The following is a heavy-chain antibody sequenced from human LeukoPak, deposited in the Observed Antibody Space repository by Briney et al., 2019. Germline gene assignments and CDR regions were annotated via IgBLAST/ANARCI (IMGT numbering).Heavy chain of an antibody. CDR3: AKAYGTNGYYQLPIDF. CDR2: IGSSGSTI. V-gene: IGHV3-48*03. Sequence: GRSVRLFCAAAAFTVGSYEMDWVRQDGREWLGCVSYIGSSGSTIYYADSVKGRFTISRDNAKNSLYLQMNSLRAEDTAIYYCAKAYGTNGYYQLPIDFWGQGTLVTVSS. D-gene: IGHD3-22*01. CDR1: AFTVGSYE. J-gene: IGHJ4*02.